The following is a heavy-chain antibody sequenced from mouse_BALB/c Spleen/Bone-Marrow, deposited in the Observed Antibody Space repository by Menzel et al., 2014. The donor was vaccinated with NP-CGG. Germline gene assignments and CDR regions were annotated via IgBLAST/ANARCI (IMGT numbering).Heavy chain of an antibody. D-gene: IGHD2-14*01. CDR3: ARVGYRYDGYAMYY. CDR2: IWAGGST. J-gene: IGHJ4*01. CDR1: GFSLTSYG. V-gene: IGHV2-9*02. Sequence: QVQLKESGPGLVAPSQSLSITCTVSGFSLTSYGVHWVRQPPGKGLEWLGVIWAGGSTNYNSALMSRLSISKDNSKSQVFLKMNSLQTDDTAMYYCARVGYRYDGYAMYYWGQGTSVTVSS.